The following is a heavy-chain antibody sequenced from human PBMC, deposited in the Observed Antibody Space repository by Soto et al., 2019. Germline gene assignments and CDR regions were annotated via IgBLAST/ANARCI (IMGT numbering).Heavy chain of an antibody. V-gene: IGHV3-23*01. CDR3: XXXXXXXXNGXCYNWXXP. CDR2: ISGSGGST. CDR1: GFTFSSYA. D-gene: IGHD2-8*01. Sequence: EVQLLESGGGLVQPGGSLRLSCAASGFTFSSYAMSWVRQAPGKGLEWVSAISGSGGSTYYADSVKGRFTISRDNSKXXLYLQMNSLXXXXXXXXXXXXXXXXXXNGXCYNWXXP. J-gene: IGHJ5*02.